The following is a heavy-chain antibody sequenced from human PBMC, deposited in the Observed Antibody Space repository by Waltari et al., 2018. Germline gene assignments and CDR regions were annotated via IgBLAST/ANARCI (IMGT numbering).Heavy chain of an antibody. V-gene: IGHV3-15*01. CDR2: IKTDSEGAAT. Sequence: VQLVESGGGLVQPGGSLRLSCVVSGRSTHTFKSAYMSWVRRAPTRGLEWIGRIKTDSEGAATEFAAPVKGRFSISRDDSKKTLYLQLSSLEKDDTAVYYCVTDRGDFDYWGQGTLVTVSS. CDR1: GRSTHTFKSAY. J-gene: IGHJ4*02. CDR3: VTDRGDFDY. D-gene: IGHD3-10*01.